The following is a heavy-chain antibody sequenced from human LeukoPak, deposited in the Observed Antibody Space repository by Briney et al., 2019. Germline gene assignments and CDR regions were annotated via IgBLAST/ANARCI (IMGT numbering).Heavy chain of an antibody. CDR2: IYYSGST. CDR3: ARVAGEMDFDY. Sequence: SETLSLTCTVSGGSISSYYWSWIRQPPGKGLEWIGYIYYSGSTNYNPSLKSRVTISVDTSKNQFSLKLSSVTAADTAVYYCARVAGEMDFDYWGQGTLVTVSS. CDR1: GGSISSYY. J-gene: IGHJ4*02. D-gene: IGHD5-24*01. V-gene: IGHV4-59*01.